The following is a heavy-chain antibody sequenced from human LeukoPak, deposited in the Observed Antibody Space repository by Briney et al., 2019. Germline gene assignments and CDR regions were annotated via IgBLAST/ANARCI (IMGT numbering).Heavy chain of an antibody. Sequence: GESLKISCKGSGYTFSSYWIGWVRQMPGKGLEWMGITYPDDSDTRYSPSFQGQVTISADKSISTAYLQWSSLKASDTAMYYCARLAYCSNDVCYSNYYYSMDVWGKGTTVTVSS. D-gene: IGHD2-8*01. V-gene: IGHV5-51*01. CDR3: ARLAYCSNDVCYSNYYYSMDV. J-gene: IGHJ6*03. CDR2: TYPDDSDT. CDR1: GYTFSSYW.